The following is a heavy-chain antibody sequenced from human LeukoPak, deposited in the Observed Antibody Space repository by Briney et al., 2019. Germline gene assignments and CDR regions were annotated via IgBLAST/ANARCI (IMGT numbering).Heavy chain of an antibody. CDR3: ARGGGEFNN. Sequence: KPSETLSLTCTVSGYSISSGYYWGWIRQPPGKGLEWIGSIYHSGSTYYNPSLKSRVTISVDTSKNQFSLKLSSVTAADTAVYYCARGGGEFNNWGQGTLVTVSS. J-gene: IGHJ4*02. CDR2: IYHSGST. V-gene: IGHV4-38-2*02. CDR1: GYSISSGYY. D-gene: IGHD2-15*01.